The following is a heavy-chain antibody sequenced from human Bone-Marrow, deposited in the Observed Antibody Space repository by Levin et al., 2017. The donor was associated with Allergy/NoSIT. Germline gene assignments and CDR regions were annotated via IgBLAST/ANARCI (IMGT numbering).Heavy chain of an antibody. Sequence: SETLSLTCAVSGGSISSSNWWSWVRQPPGKGLEWIGEIYHSGSTNYNPSLKSRVTISVDKSKNQFSLKLSSVTAADTAVYYCARAQQQLVGERWFDPWGQGTLVTVSS. D-gene: IGHD6-13*01. J-gene: IGHJ5*02. CDR1: GGSISSSNW. CDR2: IYHSGST. V-gene: IGHV4-4*02. CDR3: ARAQQQLVGERWFDP.